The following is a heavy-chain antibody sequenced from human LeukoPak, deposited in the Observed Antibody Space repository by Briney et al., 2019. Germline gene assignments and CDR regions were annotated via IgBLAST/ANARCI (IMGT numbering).Heavy chain of an antibody. V-gene: IGHV1-69*13. J-gene: IGHJ6*02. Sequence: SVKVSCEASGGTFSSYAISWVRQAPGQGLEWMGGIIPIFGTANYAQKFQGRVTITADESTSTAYMELSSLRSEDTAVYYCARGEQPITMVRGVKYYYGMDVWGQGTTVTVSS. CDR2: IIPIFGTA. CDR3: ARGEQPITMVRGVKYYYGMDV. CDR1: GGTFSSYA. D-gene: IGHD3-10*01.